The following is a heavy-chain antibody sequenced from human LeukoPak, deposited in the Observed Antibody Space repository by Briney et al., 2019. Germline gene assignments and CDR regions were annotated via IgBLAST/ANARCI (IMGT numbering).Heavy chain of an antibody. CDR3: ASNYYDSSGYYHIVYFQN. J-gene: IGHJ1*01. Sequence: SETLSLTCTVSGGSVISANYYWSWIRQPPGKGLQWIGYVYYSGSTNYNPSLKSRVTMSVDKSKNQFSLKLSSVTAADTAVYYCASNYYDSSGYYHIVYFQNWGQGTLVTVSS. CDR1: GGSVISANYY. D-gene: IGHD3-22*01. V-gene: IGHV4-61*01. CDR2: VYYSGST.